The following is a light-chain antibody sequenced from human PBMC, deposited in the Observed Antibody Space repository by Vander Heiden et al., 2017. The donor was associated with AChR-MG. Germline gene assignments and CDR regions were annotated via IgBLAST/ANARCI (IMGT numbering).Light chain of an antibody. V-gene: IGKV1-8*01. CDR1: QGISSY. Sequence: AIRITQSPSSLSASTGDRVTITCRASQGISSYLAWYQQKPGKAPKLLIYAASTLQSGVPSRFSGSGSWTDFTLTISCLQSEDFATYYCQQYYSYPKNFGPGTKVDIK. J-gene: IGKJ3*01. CDR3: QQYYSYPKN. CDR2: AAS.